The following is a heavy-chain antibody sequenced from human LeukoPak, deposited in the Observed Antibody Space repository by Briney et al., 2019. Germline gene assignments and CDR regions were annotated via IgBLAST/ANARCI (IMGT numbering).Heavy chain of an antibody. Sequence: ASVKVSCKASGYTFTSYYMHWVRQAPGQGLEWMGIINPSGGSTSYAQKFQGRVTMTRDMSTSTVYMELSRLRSDDTAVYYCATPSNDAFDIWGQGTMVTVSS. J-gene: IGHJ3*02. CDR2: INPSGGST. V-gene: IGHV1-46*01. CDR1: GYTFTSYY. CDR3: ATPSNDAFDI.